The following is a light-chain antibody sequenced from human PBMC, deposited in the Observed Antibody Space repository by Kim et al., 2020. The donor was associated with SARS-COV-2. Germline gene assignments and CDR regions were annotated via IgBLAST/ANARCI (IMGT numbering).Light chain of an antibody. CDR2: AAS. J-gene: IGKJ4*01. CDR1: QNIGRY. CDR3: QQSYTTAT. Sequence: DIQMTQSPSSLSASVGDRVTITCRASQNIGRYLNWYQRKPGKAPKLLIYAASSLQSGVAPRFSGSGSGTDFTLTISSLQPEDFATYYCQQSYTTATFGGGTKVDIK. V-gene: IGKV1-39*01.